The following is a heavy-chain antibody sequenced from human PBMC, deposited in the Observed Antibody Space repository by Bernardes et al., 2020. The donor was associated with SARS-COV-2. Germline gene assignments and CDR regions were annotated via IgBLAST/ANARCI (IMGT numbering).Heavy chain of an antibody. D-gene: IGHD3-16*02. J-gene: IGHJ6*03. CDR1: GGSFSGYY. Sequence: SETLSLTCAVYGGSFSGYYWSWIRQPPGKGLEWIGEINHSGSTNYNPSLKSRVTISVDTSKNQFSLKLSSVTAADTAVYYCARGDYVWGSYRSYYYYMDVWGKGTTVTVSS. CDR2: INHSGST. CDR3: ARGDYVWGSYRSYYYYMDV. V-gene: IGHV4-34*01.